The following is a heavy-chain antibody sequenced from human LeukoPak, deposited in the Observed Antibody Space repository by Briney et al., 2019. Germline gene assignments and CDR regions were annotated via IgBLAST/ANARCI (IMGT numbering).Heavy chain of an antibody. CDR2: ISYDGSNK. Sequence: PGGSLRLSCAASGFTFSCYGMHWVRQAPGKGLEWVAVISYDGSNKYYADSVKGRFTISRDNSKNTLYLQMNSLRAEDTAVYYCAKGAKYSSGWYWTGIYFDYWGQGTLVTVSS. D-gene: IGHD6-19*01. J-gene: IGHJ4*02. CDR3: AKGAKYSSGWYWTGIYFDY. V-gene: IGHV3-30*18. CDR1: GFTFSCYG.